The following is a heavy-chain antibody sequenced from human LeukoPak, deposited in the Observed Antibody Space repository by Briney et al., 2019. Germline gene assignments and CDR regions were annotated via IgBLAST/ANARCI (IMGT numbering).Heavy chain of an antibody. CDR3: ARGAAGYSYG. Sequence: SETLSLTCTVSGGSISSYYWSWIRQPPGKGLEWIGYIYYSGSTNYNPSLKSRVTISVDTSKNQFSLRLSSVTAADTAVYYCARGAAGYSYGWGQGTLVTVSS. CDR2: IYYSGST. J-gene: IGHJ4*02. CDR1: GGSISSYY. D-gene: IGHD5-18*01. V-gene: IGHV4-59*01.